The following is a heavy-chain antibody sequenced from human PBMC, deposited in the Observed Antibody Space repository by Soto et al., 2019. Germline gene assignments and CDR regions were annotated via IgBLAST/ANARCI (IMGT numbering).Heavy chain of an antibody. J-gene: IGHJ6*02. CDR3: ARLRALGSSWPLLYYYGMDV. V-gene: IGHV4-59*08. Sequence: QVQLQESGPGLVKPSETLSLTCSVSGGSISSYFWGWIRQPPGKGLEWIGHIYYSGSTNYNPSLKSRVTISLDTSKNQFSLKLSSVTAADTAVYYCARLRALGSSWPLLYYYGMDVWGQGTTVTVSS. CDR2: IYYSGST. CDR1: GGSISSYF. D-gene: IGHD6-13*01.